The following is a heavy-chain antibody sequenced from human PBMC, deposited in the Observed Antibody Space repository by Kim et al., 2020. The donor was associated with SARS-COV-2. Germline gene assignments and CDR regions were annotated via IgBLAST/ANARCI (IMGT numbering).Heavy chain of an antibody. CDR2: IYSGGST. CDR1: GFTVSSNY. D-gene: IGHD3-10*01. Sequence: GGSLRLSCAASGFTVSSNYMSWVRQAPGKGLEWVSVIYSGGSTYYADSVKGRFTISRDNSKNTLYLQMNSLRAEDTAVYYCARAVLLWYYFDYWGQGTLVTVSS. J-gene: IGHJ4*02. CDR3: ARAVLLWYYFDY. V-gene: IGHV3-53*01.